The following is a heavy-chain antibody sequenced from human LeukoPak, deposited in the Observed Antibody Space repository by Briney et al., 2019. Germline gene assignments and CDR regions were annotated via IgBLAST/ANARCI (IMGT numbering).Heavy chain of an antibody. V-gene: IGHV4-59*01. J-gene: IGHJ4*02. CDR2: IYYSGST. D-gene: IGHD5-18*01. CDR1: GGSISSYY. CDR3: ARLDTALSSIQI. Sequence: SETLSLTCTVSGGSISSYYWSWIRQPPGKGLEWIGYIYYSGSTNYNPSLKSRVTISVDTSKNQVSLKLSSVTAADTAVYYCARLDTALSSIQIWGQGTLVTVFS.